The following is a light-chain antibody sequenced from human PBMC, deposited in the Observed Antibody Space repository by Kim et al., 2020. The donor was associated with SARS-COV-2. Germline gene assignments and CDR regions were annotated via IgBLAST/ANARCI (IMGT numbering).Light chain of an antibody. Sequence: GQSVTISCSGTTSDVGTYNFGSWYQQSPGKAPKLMIYDVSQRPSGVPDRFSGSRSVNTASLTISGLQADDEADYICCSYAGNYTFVFGTGTQVTVL. J-gene: IGLJ1*01. CDR3: CSYAGNYTFV. CDR1: TSDVGTYNF. V-gene: IGLV2-11*01. CDR2: DVS.